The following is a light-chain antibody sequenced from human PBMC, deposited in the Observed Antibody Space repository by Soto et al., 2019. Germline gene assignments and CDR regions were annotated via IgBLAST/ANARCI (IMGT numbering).Light chain of an antibody. Sequence: EIVMTQSPATLSVSPGDRATLSCRASQSVSIKLAWYQQKPGQAPGLLIYDTSTRATGIPARFSGTGSGTEFTLTISSLQSEDFAVYYCQQYNNWPPITFGQGTRLEIK. J-gene: IGKJ5*01. CDR2: DTS. CDR3: QQYNNWPPIT. V-gene: IGKV3-15*01. CDR1: QSVSIK.